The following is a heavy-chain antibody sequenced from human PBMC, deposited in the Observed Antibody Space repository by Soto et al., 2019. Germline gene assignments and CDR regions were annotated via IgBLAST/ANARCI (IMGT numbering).Heavy chain of an antibody. V-gene: IGHV4-31*03. CDR2: IYHRGNT. CDR1: GVTVSSDAYY. Sequence: QVQLQQSGPGLVRPSQTLSLTCTVSGVTVSSDAYYWSWIRQPPGKGLEWIGNIYHRGNTYYSSSLKSCLAIGLDTSKNQFSLSLSSVTAAHTAVYFCARYRFSGNRWSKFDYWGQGTLVTVSS. D-gene: IGHD3-16*02. CDR3: ARYRFSGNRWSKFDY. J-gene: IGHJ4*02.